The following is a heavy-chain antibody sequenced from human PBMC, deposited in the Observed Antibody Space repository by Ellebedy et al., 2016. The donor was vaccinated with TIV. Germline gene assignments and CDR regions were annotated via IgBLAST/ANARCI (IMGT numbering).Heavy chain of an antibody. CDR3: ARRRCCSSTTCKVKTIFGMMTPSPIDT. Sequence: ASVKVSXXTSGYTFTNCDISWVRQATGQGLEWMGWMNPKSGHTGYAQKFLGRLTLTRNTSVNTAYMELSSLKFEDTAVYYCARRRCCSSTTCKVKTIFGMMTPSPIDTWGRGTLVTVSS. CDR1: GYTFTNCD. CDR2: MNPKSGHT. V-gene: IGHV1-8*01. J-gene: IGHJ5*02. D-gene: IGHD2-2*01.